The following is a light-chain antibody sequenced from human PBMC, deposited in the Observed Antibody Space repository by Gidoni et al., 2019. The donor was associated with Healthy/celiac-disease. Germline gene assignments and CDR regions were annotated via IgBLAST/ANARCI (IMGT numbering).Light chain of an antibody. Sequence: SSELTQDPDVSVALGQTVRINCQGDILRSYYASWNQQKPVQAPVIVIYCKNNRPSGIPDRFSGSSSGNTASLTITGAQAEDEADYYCNSRDSSSNHVVFGGGTKLTVL. CDR1: ILRSYY. CDR3: NSRDSSSNHVV. J-gene: IGLJ2*01. V-gene: IGLV3-19*01. CDR2: CKN.